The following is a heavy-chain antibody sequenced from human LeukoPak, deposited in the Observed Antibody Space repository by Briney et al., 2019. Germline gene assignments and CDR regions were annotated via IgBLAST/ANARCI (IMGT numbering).Heavy chain of an antibody. CDR2: ISSSGSTI. CDR1: GLTFSDYY. J-gene: IGHJ6*02. Sequence: GGSLRLSCAASGLTFSDYYMSWIRQAPGKGLEWVSYISSSGSTIYYADSVKGRFTISRDNAKNSLYLQMNSLRAEDTAVYYCARTGPIYGNQDHADVWGQGTTVTVSS. V-gene: IGHV3-11*01. D-gene: IGHD1-26*01. CDR3: ARTGPIYGNQDHADV.